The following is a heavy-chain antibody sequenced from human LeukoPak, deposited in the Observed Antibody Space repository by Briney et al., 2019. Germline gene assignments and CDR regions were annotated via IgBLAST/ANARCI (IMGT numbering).Heavy chain of an antibody. V-gene: IGHV4-59*08. CDR1: GGSISSYY. CDR3: ARQYDILTGYYIFDY. D-gene: IGHD3-9*01. CDR2: IYYSGST. Sequence: SETLSLTCTVSGGSISSYYWSWIRQPPGKGLEWIGYIYYSGSTNYNPPLKSRVTISVDTSKNQFSLKLSSVTAADTAVYYCARQYDILTGYYIFDYWGQGTLVTVSS. J-gene: IGHJ4*02.